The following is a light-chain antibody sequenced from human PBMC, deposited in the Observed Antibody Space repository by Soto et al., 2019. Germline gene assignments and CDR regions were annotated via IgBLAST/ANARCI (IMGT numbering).Light chain of an antibody. CDR3: CSYAGSSIFVV. CDR2: DVN. V-gene: IGLV2-23*02. CDR1: SSDIGTSDL. Sequence: QSALTQPASVSGSPGQSITISCTGTSSDIGTSDLVSWYQHHPGKAPKLMIYDVNQRPSGVSNRFSASKSGNTASLTISGLQAEDEADYYCCSYAGSSIFVVFGGGTTLTVL. J-gene: IGLJ2*01.